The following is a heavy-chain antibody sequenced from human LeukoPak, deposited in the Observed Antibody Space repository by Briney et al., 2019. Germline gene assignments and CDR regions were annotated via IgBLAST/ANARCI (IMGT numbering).Heavy chain of an antibody. CDR2: VYYSGST. J-gene: IGHJ4*02. V-gene: IGHV4-59*08. CDR1: GDSIGNYY. Sequence: SETLSLTCTVSGDSIGNYYWSWIRQPPGKGPEWIGYVYYSGSTNYNPSLKSRVTISVDTSKNQFSLKLSSVTAADTAVYLCARHAYSGSFFDYWGQGTLVTVSS. CDR3: ARHAYSGSFFDY. D-gene: IGHD1-26*01.